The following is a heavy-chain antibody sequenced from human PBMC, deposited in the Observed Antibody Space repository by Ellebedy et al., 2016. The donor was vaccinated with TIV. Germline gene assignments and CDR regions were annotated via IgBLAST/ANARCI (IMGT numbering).Heavy chain of an antibody. CDR3: ARVEGSAASPSD. Sequence: ASVKVSCKTSGYVFTAYYIHWVRQAPGQGLEWMGRIHPKTGGTSYAQKFRGRVTMTRDTSFTTASVELRSLTSDDTAVYYCARVEGSAASPSDWGQGTLVTVSS. V-gene: IGHV1-2*02. J-gene: IGHJ4*02. CDR2: IHPKTGGT. CDR1: GYVFTAYY. D-gene: IGHD6-6*01.